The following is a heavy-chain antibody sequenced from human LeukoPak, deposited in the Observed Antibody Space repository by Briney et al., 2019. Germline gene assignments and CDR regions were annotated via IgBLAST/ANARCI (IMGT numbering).Heavy chain of an antibody. V-gene: IGHV4-4*02. J-gene: IGHJ4*02. CDR1: GGSISSSNW. CDR2: IYRSGST. D-gene: IGHD6-13*01. Sequence: SGTLSLTCAVSGGSISSSNWWSWVRQPPGKGLEWIGEIYRSGSTNYNPSLKSRVTISVDKSKNQVSLKLSSVTAADTAVFYCARGHSSSWSLLGIDYWGQGTLVTVSS. CDR3: ARGHSSSWSLLGIDY.